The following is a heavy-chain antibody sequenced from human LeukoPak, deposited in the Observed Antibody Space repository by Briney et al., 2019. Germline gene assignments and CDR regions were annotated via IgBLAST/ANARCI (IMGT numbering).Heavy chain of an antibody. Sequence: PGRSLRLSCAASGFTFSSNAIHWVRQAPGKGLEWVAEISYDGGNTYYADSVKGRFTISRDNSKNTLYLQMNSPRAEDTAVYYCAKEGTGIHFDYWGQGTLVTVSS. V-gene: IGHV3-30-3*01. CDR1: GFTFSSNA. CDR2: ISYDGGNT. CDR3: AKEGTGIHFDY. J-gene: IGHJ4*02. D-gene: IGHD1-1*01.